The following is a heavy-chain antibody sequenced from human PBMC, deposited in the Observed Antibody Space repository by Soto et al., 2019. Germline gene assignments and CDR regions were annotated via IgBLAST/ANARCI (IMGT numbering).Heavy chain of an antibody. J-gene: IGHJ6*02. CDR3: ARSPDSSGYYPRRYYYGMDV. Sequence: SETLSLTCAVPGGCISRSNWWSWFRQPPGKGLEWIGEIYHSGSTNYNPSLKSRVTISVDKSKNQFSLKLSSVTAADTAVYYCARSPDSSGYYPRRYYYGMDVWGQGTTVT. CDR1: GGCISRSNW. CDR2: IYHSGST. D-gene: IGHD3-22*01. V-gene: IGHV4-4*02.